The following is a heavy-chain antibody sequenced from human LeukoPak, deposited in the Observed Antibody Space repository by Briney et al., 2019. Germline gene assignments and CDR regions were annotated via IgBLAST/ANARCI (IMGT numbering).Heavy chain of an antibody. V-gene: IGHV3-64*01. CDR2: ISSNGGGT. CDR1: GFTFSSCA. CDR3: ARGGGNLYHYYYMDV. J-gene: IGHJ6*03. D-gene: IGHD2-15*01. Sequence: GGSLRLSCVVSGFTFSSCAMHWVRQAPGKGLEFVSVISSNGGGTYYANSVKGRFTISRDNSKNTLYLQMGSLRAEDMAVYYCARGGGNLYHYYYMDVWGKGTTVTISS.